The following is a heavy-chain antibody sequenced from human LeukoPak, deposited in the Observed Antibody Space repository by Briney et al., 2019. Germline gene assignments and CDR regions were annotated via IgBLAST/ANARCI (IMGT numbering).Heavy chain of an antibody. D-gene: IGHD1-1*01. V-gene: IGHV4-59*01. CDR1: GGSISTYY. J-gene: IGHJ5*02. CDR2: IYYSGST. Sequence: PSETLSLTCTVSGGSISTYYWSWIRQPPGKGLEWIGYIYYSGSTSYNPPLKSRVTISVDTSKNQFSQKLSSVTAADTAVYYCARGGGGWNAWFDPWGQGTLVTVSS. CDR3: ARGGGGWNAWFDP.